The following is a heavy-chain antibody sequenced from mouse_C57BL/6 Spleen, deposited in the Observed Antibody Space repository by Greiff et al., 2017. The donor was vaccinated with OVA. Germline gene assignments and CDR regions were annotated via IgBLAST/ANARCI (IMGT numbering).Heavy chain of an antibody. CDR3: ARAMGPYYFDY. CDR1: GFTFSDYY. V-gene: IGHV5-16*01. Sequence: EVKVVESEGGLVQPGSSMKLSCTASGFTFSDYYMAWVRQVPEKGLEWVANINYDGSSTYYLDSLKSRFIISRDNAKNILYLQMSSLKSEDTATYYCARAMGPYYFDYWGQGTTLTVSS. D-gene: IGHD1-1*02. CDR2: INYDGSST. J-gene: IGHJ2*01.